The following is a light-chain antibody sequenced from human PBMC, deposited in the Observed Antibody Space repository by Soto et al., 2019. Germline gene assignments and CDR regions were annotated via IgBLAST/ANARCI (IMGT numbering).Light chain of an antibody. CDR1: SSNIGNNY. Sequence: QSVLTQPPSVSAAPGQRVTISCSGSSSNIGNNYVSWYQQLPGTAPKLLIYDNNKRPSGIPDRFSGSKSGTSATVGITGLQTGDEADYYCGTWDSSLTAFVFGTGTKPTVL. CDR2: DNN. V-gene: IGLV1-51*01. J-gene: IGLJ1*01. CDR3: GTWDSSLTAFV.